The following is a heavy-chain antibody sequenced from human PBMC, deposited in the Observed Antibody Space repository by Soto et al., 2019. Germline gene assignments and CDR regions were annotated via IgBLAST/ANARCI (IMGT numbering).Heavy chain of an antibody. CDR3: ATVDRSVALVGWFDP. V-gene: IGHV1-69*01. Sequence: QVQLVQSGAEVKKSGSSVKVSCKASGGTFSSYVIIWVRQAPGQGLEWMGGIIPVSGTANYAQKFHGRVTISADAATNTAYMELSSVRFDDTAVYYCATVDRSVALVGWFDPWGQGTLVTVSS. D-gene: IGHD2-8*02. CDR2: IIPVSGTA. J-gene: IGHJ5*02. CDR1: GGTFSSYV.